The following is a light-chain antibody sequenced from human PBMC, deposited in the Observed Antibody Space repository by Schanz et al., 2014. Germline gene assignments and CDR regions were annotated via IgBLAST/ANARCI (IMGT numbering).Light chain of an antibody. Sequence: EIVLTQSPATLSLSPGERATLSCRASQSVDISLAWYQHKPGQSPRVLIYDASKRATGIPARFSGSGSGTDFTLTISSLEPEDFAVYYCQHRFNWPWRFGQGTNVDVK. V-gene: IGKV3-11*01. J-gene: IGKJ1*01. CDR2: DAS. CDR3: QHRFNWPWR. CDR1: QSVDIS.